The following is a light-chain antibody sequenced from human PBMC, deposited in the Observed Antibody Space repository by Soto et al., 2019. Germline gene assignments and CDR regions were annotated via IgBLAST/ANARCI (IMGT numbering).Light chain of an antibody. Sequence: DIVMTQSPDSLGVSLGERATINCKSSQSVLYSSNNKNYLAWYQQKPGQPPKLLIYWASTRESGVPDRFSGSGSGTDFTLTISSLQAADVAVYYCQQYYSTPPYTFGQGTKLEIK. J-gene: IGKJ2*01. V-gene: IGKV4-1*01. CDR2: WAS. CDR3: QQYYSTPPYT. CDR1: QSVLYSSNNKNY.